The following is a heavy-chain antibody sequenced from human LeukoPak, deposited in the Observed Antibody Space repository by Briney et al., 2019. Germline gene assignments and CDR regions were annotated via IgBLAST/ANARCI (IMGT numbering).Heavy chain of an antibody. CDR2: ISTYNGNT. CDR1: GYTFTSYG. Sequence: GASVKVSCKASGYTFTSYGISWVRQAPAQGLEWMGWISTYNGNTNYTQKFQGRVTMTTDTSTNTAYMELRSLRFDDTAVYYCVRDWGKYSSSSDPWGQGTLVTVSS. CDR3: VRDWGKYSSSSDP. D-gene: IGHD6-13*01. V-gene: IGHV1-18*01. J-gene: IGHJ5*02.